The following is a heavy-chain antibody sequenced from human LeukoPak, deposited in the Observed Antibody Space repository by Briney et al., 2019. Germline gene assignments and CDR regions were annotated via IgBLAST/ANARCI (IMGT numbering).Heavy chain of an antibody. CDR1: GFTFSNYA. CDR3: AREGWAALNNWFDP. D-gene: IGHD2-15*01. CDR2: ISSGGST. J-gene: IGHJ5*02. Sequence: GGTLRLSCAASGFTFSNYAMSWVRQAPGKRLEWVSVISSGGSTYSADSVKGRFTISRDNSKNTLYLQMNSLRAEDTAVYYCAREGWAALNNWFDPWGQGTLVTVSS. V-gene: IGHV3-23*01.